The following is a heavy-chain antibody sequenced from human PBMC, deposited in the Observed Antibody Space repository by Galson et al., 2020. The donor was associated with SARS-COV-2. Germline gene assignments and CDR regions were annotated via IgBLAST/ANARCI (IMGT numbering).Heavy chain of an antibody. CDR1: GFTFSDYY. V-gene: IGHV3-11*01. J-gene: IGHJ6*02. CDR2: ISNSGNTI. CDR3: ARDRGSFDSLDV. Sequence: GGSLRLSCAASGFTFSDYYMSWIRQAPGKGLEWLSYISNSGNTIDDADSVKGRFTISRDNAKNSLYLQMNSLRAEDTAIYYCARDRGSFDSLDVWGRGTTVAVSS. D-gene: IGHD3-10*01.